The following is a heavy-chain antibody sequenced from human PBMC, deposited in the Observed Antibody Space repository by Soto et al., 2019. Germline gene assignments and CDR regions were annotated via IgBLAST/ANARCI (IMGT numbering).Heavy chain of an antibody. CDR2: ISAYNGNT. V-gene: IGHV1-18*01. J-gene: IGHJ5*02. D-gene: IGHD3-10*01. CDR1: GYTFTSYG. Sequence: ASVKVSCKASGYTFTSYGISWVRQAPGQGLEWMGWISAYNGNTNYAQKLQGRVTMTTDTSTSTAYMELRSLRSDDTAVYYCARERKVRVTPGEFDPWGQGTLVTVSS. CDR3: ARERKVRVTPGEFDP.